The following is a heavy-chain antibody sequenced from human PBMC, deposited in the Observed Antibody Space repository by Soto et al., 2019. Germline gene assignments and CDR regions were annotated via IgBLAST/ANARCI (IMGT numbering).Heavy chain of an antibody. J-gene: IGHJ4*02. Sequence: PSETLSLTCTVSGGSISSYYWSWIRQPPGKGLEWIGYIYYSGSTNYNPSLKSRVTISVDTSKNQFSLKLSSVTAADTAVYYCSRGREVDIRIVGATGAFDYWGQGTLVTVSS. CDR1: GGSISSYY. CDR2: IYYSGST. D-gene: IGHD1-26*01. CDR3: SRGREVDIRIVGATGAFDY. V-gene: IGHV4-59*01.